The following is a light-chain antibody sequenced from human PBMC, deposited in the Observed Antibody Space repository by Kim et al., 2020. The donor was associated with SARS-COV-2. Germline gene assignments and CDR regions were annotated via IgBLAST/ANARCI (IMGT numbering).Light chain of an antibody. J-gene: IGKJ2*01. CDR2: AAS. CDR3: QKYNCATKALYT. V-gene: IGKV1-27*01. Sequence: DIQMTQSPSSLSASVGDRVTITCRASQGISNYLAWYQQKPGKVPKLLIYAASTLQSGVPSRFSGSGSGTDFTLTISSLQPEDVATYYCQKYNCATKALYTFGQGTKLEIK. CDR1: QGISNY.